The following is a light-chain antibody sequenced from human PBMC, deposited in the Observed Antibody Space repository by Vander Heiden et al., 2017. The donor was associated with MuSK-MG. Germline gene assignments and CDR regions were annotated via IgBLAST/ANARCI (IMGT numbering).Light chain of an antibody. CDR1: QSVLYSPNNKTY. CDR2: WAS. J-gene: IGKJ2*01. Sequence: DIVMTQPPHSLSVSLRERATINCKSSQSVLYSPNNKTYLAWYQQKARQPPNLLIYWASTRESGVPDRFSGSGSGTDFTLTISSLQAEDAAVYYCQQYDTTPGTFGQGTKLQIK. CDR3: QQYDTTPGT. V-gene: IGKV4-1*01.